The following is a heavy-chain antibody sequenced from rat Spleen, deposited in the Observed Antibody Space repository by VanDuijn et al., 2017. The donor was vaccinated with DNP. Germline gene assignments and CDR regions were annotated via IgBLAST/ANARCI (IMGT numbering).Heavy chain of an antibody. CDR2: ITNSGGST. CDR3: RTDQRTTTGHFYDC. Sequence: EVQLVESGGGLVQPGRSLKLSCAASGFTFSNYGMAWVRQAPTKGLEWVASITNSGGSTYYRASVKGRFTISRDNAKSTLYMQMDSLRSEDTATYYCRTDQRTTTGHFYDCWGQGVMVTVSS. V-gene: IGHV5-27*01. D-gene: IGHD1-10*01. J-gene: IGHJ2*01. CDR1: GFTFSNYG.